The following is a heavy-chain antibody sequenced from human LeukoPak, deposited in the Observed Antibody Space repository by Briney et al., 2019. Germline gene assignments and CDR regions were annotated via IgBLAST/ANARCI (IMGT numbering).Heavy chain of an antibody. CDR1: GFTFSSYS. J-gene: IGHJ4*02. V-gene: IGHV3-21*01. CDR2: ISSTSSYI. Sequence: GGSLRLSCAASGFTFSSYSMYWVRQAPGKGLEWVSSISSTSSYIYYADSVKGRFTISRDNAKNSLYLQMNSLRAEDTAVYYCARETEMANLDYWGQGTLVTVSS. D-gene: IGHD5-24*01. CDR3: ARETEMANLDY.